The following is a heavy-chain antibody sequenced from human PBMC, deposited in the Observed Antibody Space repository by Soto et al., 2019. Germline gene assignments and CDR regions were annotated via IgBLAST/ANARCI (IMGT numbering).Heavy chain of an antibody. Sequence: SETLSLTCPFSGGSISNGGYYWNWVRQHPGKGLEWIGYIHYSGSTWYNPSLESRVTISVDTSKDQFSLKLRSVTAADTAVYYCARVRGSGSYAAYYFDSWGQGTLVTVSS. V-gene: IGHV4-31*03. CDR2: IHYSGST. CDR3: ARVRGSGSYAAYYFDS. J-gene: IGHJ4*01. CDR1: GGSISNGGYY. D-gene: IGHD3-10*01.